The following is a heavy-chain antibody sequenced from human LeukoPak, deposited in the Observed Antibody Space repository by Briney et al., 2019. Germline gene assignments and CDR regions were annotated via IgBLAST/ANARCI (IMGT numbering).Heavy chain of an antibody. D-gene: IGHD2-21*02. Sequence: GGSLRLSCAASGFTFDDYAMHWVRQAPGKGLEWVSLISGDGGSTYYADSVKGRFTISRDNSKNYLYLQMNSLRTEDTALYYCAKDIDYCGGDCYSANWFDPWGQGTLVTVSS. CDR3: AKDIDYCGGDCYSANWFDP. J-gene: IGHJ5*02. CDR1: GFTFDDYA. CDR2: ISGDGGST. V-gene: IGHV3-43*02.